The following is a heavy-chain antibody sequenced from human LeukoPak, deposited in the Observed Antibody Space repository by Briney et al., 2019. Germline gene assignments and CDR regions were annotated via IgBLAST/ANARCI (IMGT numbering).Heavy chain of an antibody. Sequence: SETLSLTCTVSGGSISSYYWSWIRRPAGKGLEWIGRIYSSGSTNYNPSLKSRVTMSVDTSKNQFSLKLSSVTAADTAVYYCARVSDYYGSGSPPYYFDYWGQGTLVTVSS. CDR1: GGSISSYY. V-gene: IGHV4-4*07. J-gene: IGHJ4*02. CDR3: ARVSDYYGSGSPPYYFDY. CDR2: IYSSGST. D-gene: IGHD3-10*01.